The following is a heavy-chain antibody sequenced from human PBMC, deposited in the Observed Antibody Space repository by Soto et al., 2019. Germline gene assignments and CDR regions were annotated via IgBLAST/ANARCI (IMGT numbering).Heavy chain of an antibody. J-gene: IGHJ5*02. V-gene: IGHV3-23*01. D-gene: IGHD6-19*01. CDR1: GFNFRNYA. Sequence: EVQLLESGGGLVQPGASLRLSCAASGFNFRNYAMSWVRQAPGKGLEWVSTISSGDAFTYYADSVKGRFTISRDHSKSTLYLQMNTLRAEDTAVYYCAKDRQDSSFSWGQGTLVTVSS. CDR3: AKDRQDSSFS. CDR2: ISSGDAFT.